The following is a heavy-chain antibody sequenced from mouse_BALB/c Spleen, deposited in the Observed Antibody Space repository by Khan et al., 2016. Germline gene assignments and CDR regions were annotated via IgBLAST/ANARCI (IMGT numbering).Heavy chain of an antibody. CDR1: GFNIKDTY. J-gene: IGHJ2*01. Sequence: VQLQQSGAEIVKPGASVKLSCTASGFNIKDTYMHWVRQRPEQGLEWIGRIDPANVNSKYDPNFQGKATITADTSSNTAYLQPSGLTSEDTAVYFCARRGPIFYYGSSFGYWGQGTALTVSS. CDR2: IDPANVNS. D-gene: IGHD1-1*01. CDR3: ARRGPIFYYGSSFGY. V-gene: IGHV14-3*02.